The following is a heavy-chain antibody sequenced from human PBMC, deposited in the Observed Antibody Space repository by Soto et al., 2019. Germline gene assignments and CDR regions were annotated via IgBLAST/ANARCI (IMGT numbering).Heavy chain of an antibody. V-gene: IGHV3-9*01. CDR2: ISWNSGSI. CDR3: AKEPPIAAAGTSSFSYYMDV. J-gene: IGHJ6*03. D-gene: IGHD6-13*01. Sequence: GGSLRLSCAASGFTFDDYAMHWVRQAPGKGLEWVSGISWNSGSIGYADSVKGRFTISRDNAKNSLYLQMNSLRAEDTALYYCAKEPPIAAAGTSSFSYYMDVWGKGTTVTVSS. CDR1: GFTFDDYA.